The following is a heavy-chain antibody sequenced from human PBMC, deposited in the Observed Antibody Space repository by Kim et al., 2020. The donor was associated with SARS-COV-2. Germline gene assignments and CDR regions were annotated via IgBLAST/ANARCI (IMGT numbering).Heavy chain of an antibody. CDR1: GGTFSSYA. Sequence: SVKVSCKASGGTFSSYAISWVRQAPGQGLEWMGGIIPIFGTANYAQKFQGRVTITADESTSTAYMELSSLRSEDTAVYYCARAWLRSSVSSVESLVYYYYYGMDVWGQGTTVTVSS. J-gene: IGHJ6*02. CDR3: ARAWLRSSVSSVESLVYYYYYGMDV. CDR2: IIPIFGTA. V-gene: IGHV1-69*13. D-gene: IGHD5-12*01.